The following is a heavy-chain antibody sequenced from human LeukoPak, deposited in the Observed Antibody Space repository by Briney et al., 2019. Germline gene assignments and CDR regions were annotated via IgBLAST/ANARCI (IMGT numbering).Heavy chain of an antibody. V-gene: IGHV3-30*04. CDR3: ARVRGYSYGFFDY. J-gene: IGHJ4*02. CDR2: ISYDGSNK. D-gene: IGHD5-18*01. Sequence: PGGSLRLSCAASGFTFSSYAMHWVRQAPGKGLEWVAVISYDGSNKYYADSVKGRFTISRDNSKNTLYPQMNSLRAEDTAVYYCARVRGYSYGFFDYWGQGTLVTVSS. CDR1: GFTFSSYA.